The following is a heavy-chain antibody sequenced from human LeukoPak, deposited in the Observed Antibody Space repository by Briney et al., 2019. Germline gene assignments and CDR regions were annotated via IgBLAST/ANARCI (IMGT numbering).Heavy chain of an antibody. D-gene: IGHD6-13*01. CDR3: VKVGDIAAAGTGFDY. V-gene: IGHV3-64D*06. CDR2: ISSNGGST. J-gene: IGHJ4*02. CDR1: GFTFSSYA. Sequence: GGSLRLSCTASGFTFSSYAMHWVRQAPGKGLEYVSAISSNGGSTYYADSVKGRFTISRDNSKNTLYLQMSSLRAEYTAVYYCVKVGDIAAAGTGFDYWGQGTLVTVSS.